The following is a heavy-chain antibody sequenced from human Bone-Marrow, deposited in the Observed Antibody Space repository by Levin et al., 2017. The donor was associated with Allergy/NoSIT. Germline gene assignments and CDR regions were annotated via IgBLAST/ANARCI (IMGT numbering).Heavy chain of an antibody. CDR3: ARGGSGGWSDQFFRN. D-gene: IGHD6-19*01. V-gene: IGHV3-48*02. CDR1: GFTFSVYG. CDR2: ITASDSSA. Sequence: PGGSLRLSCAASGFTFSVYGMNWVRQAPGKGLEWVSYITASDSSALYADSVKGRFTISRDNAKNSVYLQMNSLGDEDTAVYYCARGGSGGWSDQFFRNWGQGTLVTVSS. J-gene: IGHJ1*01.